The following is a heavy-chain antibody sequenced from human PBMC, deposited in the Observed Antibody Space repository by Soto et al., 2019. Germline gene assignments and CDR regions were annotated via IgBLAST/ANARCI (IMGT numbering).Heavy chain of an antibody. V-gene: IGHV3-48*01. D-gene: IGHD1-26*01. CDR3: ASSSGGAFDN. CDR1: GFTFSTYS. CDR2: ISSSSSTI. Sequence: GGSLRLSCAASGFTFSTYSMNWVRQAPGKGLEWVSYISSSSSTIFYTDSVKGRFTVSRDNAKNSLYLQMNSLRAEDTALYYCASSSGGAFDNWGQGTMVTVSS. J-gene: IGHJ3*02.